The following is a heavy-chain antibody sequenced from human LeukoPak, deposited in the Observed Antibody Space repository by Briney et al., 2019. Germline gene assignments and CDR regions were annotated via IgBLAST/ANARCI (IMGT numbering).Heavy chain of an antibody. CDR1: GFTVSSNY. V-gene: IGHV3-53*04. D-gene: IGHD6-13*01. CDR3: AREDIAAAGTGYYYYGMDV. J-gene: IGHJ6*02. CDR2: IYSGGST. Sequence: GGSLRLSCAASGFTVSSNYMSWVRQAPGKGLEWVSVIYSGGSTYYADSVKGRFTISRHNSKNTLYLQMNSLRAEDTAVYYCAREDIAAAGTGYYYYGMDVWGQGTTVTVSS.